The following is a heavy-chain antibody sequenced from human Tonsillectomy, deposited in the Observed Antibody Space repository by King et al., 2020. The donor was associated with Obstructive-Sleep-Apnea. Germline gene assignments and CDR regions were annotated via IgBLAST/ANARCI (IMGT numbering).Heavy chain of an antibody. D-gene: IGHD1-14*01. CDR2: INYSGST. J-gene: IGHJ2*01. CDR1: GGSISSGAYY. V-gene: IGHV4-31*03. Sequence: QLQESGPGLVKPSQTLSLTCTVSGGSISSGAYYWSWIRQHPGKGLESIGYINYSGSTYYNPSLKSRVTISVDTSKNQFSLKLSSVTAADTAVYYCARKLHGPTPDRYFDLWGRRTLVTVSS. CDR3: ARKLHGPTPDRYFDL.